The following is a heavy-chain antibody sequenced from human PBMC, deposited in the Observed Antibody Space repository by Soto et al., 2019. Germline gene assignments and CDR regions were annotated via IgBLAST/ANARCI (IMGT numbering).Heavy chain of an antibody. CDR2: ISYDGSNK. CDR3: ARENTAMVTSVVFDY. V-gene: IGHV3-30*01. CDR1: GFTFSSYA. J-gene: IGHJ4*02. D-gene: IGHD5-18*01. Sequence: GSLRPSCAASGFTFSSYAMHWVRQAPGKGLEWVAVISYDGSNKYYADSVKGRFTISRDNPKNTLYLQMNSLRAEDTAVYYCARENTAMVTSVVFDYWGQGTLVTVSS.